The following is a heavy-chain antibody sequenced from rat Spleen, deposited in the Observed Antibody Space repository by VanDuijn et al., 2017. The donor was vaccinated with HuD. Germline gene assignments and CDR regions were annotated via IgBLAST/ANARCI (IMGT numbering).Heavy chain of an antibody. J-gene: IGHJ2*01. CDR1: GLNFSKYG. D-gene: IGHD1-11*01. V-gene: IGHV5S13*01. Sequence: EVRLVESGGGLVQPGGSLQLSCAASGLNFSKYGMVWVRQTPTKGLEWVTSITSSGGYTYYRDSVRDRSTVSRDNAKSIIYLQMDSLRSEDTATYYCTVPPDYWGQGVMVTVSS. CDR2: ITSSGGYT. CDR3: TVPPDY.